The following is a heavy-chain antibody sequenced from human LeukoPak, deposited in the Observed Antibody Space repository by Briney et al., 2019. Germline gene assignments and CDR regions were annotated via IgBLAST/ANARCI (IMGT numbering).Heavy chain of an antibody. Sequence: GGSLRLSCAASGFTFSSYAMRWVRQAPGKGLEWVSGISAAGGGTYYADSVKGRFTISRDNSKNTLYLQMNSLRAEDSAVYYCAKVMLSYYSLDYWGQGTLVTVSS. CDR3: AKVMLSYYSLDY. CDR2: ISAAGGGT. V-gene: IGHV3-23*01. J-gene: IGHJ4*02. D-gene: IGHD2-15*01. CDR1: GFTFSSYA.